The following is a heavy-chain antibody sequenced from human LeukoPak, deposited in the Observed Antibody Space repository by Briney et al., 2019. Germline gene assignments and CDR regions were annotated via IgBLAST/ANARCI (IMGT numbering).Heavy chain of an antibody. J-gene: IGHJ4*02. V-gene: IGHV3-21*01. D-gene: IGHD3-3*01. Sequence: GGSLRLSCAASGFTFSSYNMNWVRQAPGKGLEWVSSISSSGSYIYYADSVKGRFTISRDNAKNSLYLQMNSLRAEDTAVYYCARDPTAYYDFWSGYYTFDYWGQGTLVTVSS. CDR3: ARDPTAYYDFWSGYYTFDY. CDR2: ISSSGSYI. CDR1: GFTFSSYN.